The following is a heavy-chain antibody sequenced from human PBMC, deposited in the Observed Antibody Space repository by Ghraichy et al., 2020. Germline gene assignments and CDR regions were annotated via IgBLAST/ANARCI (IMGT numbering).Heavy chain of an antibody. CDR2: ISPTGST. CDR1: GGSIISNY. V-gene: IGHV4-4*07. CDR3: ARDGRRNAYDI. Sequence: SETLSLTCTVSGGSIISNYCTLIRQPAGKGLEWIGRISPTGSTNYNSSLKSRVTMSVDTSKNQFSLKLNSVTAADTAIYYCARDGRRNAYDIWGQGTMVTVSS. J-gene: IGHJ3*02.